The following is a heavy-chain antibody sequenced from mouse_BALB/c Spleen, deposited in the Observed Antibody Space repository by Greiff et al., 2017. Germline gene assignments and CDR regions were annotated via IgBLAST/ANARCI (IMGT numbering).Heavy chain of an antibody. CDR3: ARGYGNYVGYAMDY. CDR1: GFTFSDYY. V-gene: IGHV5-4*02. CDR2: ISDGGSYT. Sequence: EVKLVESGGGLVKPGGSLKLSCAASGFTFSDYYMYWVRQTPEKRLEWVATISDGGSYTYYPDSVKGRFTISRDNAKNNLYLQMSSLKSEDTAMYYCARGYGNYVGYAMDYWGQGTSVTVSS. D-gene: IGHD2-10*02. J-gene: IGHJ4*01.